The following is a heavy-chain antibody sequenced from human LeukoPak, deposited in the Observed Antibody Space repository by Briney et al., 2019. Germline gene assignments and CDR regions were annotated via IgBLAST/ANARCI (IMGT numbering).Heavy chain of an antibody. Sequence: SETLSLTCTLSVDSINGYYWSWVRQPPGKGLEWIGYMYYSGNTNYNPSLKSRLTTSLDTSKNQFSLKLSSVPAADTAVYYCAAQRTAYYYVSSGYYPLGRFDPGGQGTLVTVSS. CDR3: AAQRTAYYYVSSGYYPLGRFDP. D-gene: IGHD3-22*01. J-gene: IGHJ5*02. CDR1: VDSINGYY. V-gene: IGHV4-59*08. CDR2: MYYSGNT.